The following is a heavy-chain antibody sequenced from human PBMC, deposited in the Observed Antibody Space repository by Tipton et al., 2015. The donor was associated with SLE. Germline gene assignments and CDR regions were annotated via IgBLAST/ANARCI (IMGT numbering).Heavy chain of an antibody. V-gene: IGHV4-59*01. CDR1: GGSISSYY. Sequence: TLSLTCTVSGGSISSYYWSWIRQPPGKGLEWIGYIYYSGSTNYNPSLKSRVTISVDTSKNQFSLKLSSVTAADTAVYYCARVGSSSWYGGWFDPWGQGTLVTVSS. D-gene: IGHD6-13*01. CDR3: ARVGSSSWYGGWFDP. CDR2: IYYSGST. J-gene: IGHJ5*02.